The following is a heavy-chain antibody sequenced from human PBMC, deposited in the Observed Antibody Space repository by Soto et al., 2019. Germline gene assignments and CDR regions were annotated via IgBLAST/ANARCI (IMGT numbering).Heavy chain of an antibody. J-gene: IGHJ4*02. V-gene: IGHV4-39*01. D-gene: IGHD1-1*01. CDR3: ARQEGLNWNDAFVDN. Sequence: PSETLSLTCTVSGGSIKSGSYYWAWIRHPPGKGLEWIGSIYYSGRAYSNPSLKSRVTISVDTSRNQLSLKLSSVTAADTAVFYCARQEGLNWNDAFVDNWGQRTLVTVSS. CDR1: GGSIKSGSYY. CDR2: IYYSGRA.